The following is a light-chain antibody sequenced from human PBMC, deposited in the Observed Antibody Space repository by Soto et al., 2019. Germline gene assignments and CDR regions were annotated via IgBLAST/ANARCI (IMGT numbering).Light chain of an antibody. CDR3: QQYNTYST. CDR2: SSS. V-gene: IGKV1D-16*01. Sequence: DIQMTQSPSFVSASVGDRVTIACRASQGISTWVVWYQQKPGAAPKLLIHSSSNLQSGVPSRFSGSGSGTEFTLTISSLQPDDFATYYCQQYNTYSTFGQGTRLETK. CDR1: QGISTW. J-gene: IGKJ5*01.